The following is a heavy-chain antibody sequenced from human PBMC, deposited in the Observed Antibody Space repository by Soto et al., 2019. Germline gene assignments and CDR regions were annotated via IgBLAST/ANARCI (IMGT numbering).Heavy chain of an antibody. CDR3: AKDFPYSSGGFGAFDI. CDR2: ISGSGGST. D-gene: IGHD6-19*01. V-gene: IGHV3-23*01. J-gene: IGHJ3*02. CDR1: GFTFSSYA. Sequence: PGGSLRLSCAASGFTFSSYAMSWVRQAPGKGLEWVSAISGSGGSTYYADSVKGRFTISRDNSKNTLYLQMNSLRAEDTAVYYCAKDFPYSSGGFGAFDIWGQGTMVTVSS.